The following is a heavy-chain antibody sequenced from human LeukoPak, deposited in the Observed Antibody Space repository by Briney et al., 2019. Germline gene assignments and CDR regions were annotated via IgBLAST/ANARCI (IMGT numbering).Heavy chain of an antibody. CDR1: GYTFTGYY. Sequence: ASVKVSCKASGYTFTGYYMHWVRQAPGQGLEWMGWINPNSGGTNYAQKFQGRVTMTRDTSISTAYMELSRLRSDDTAVYYCARGTYSSGWYPYYFGYWGQGTLVTVSS. D-gene: IGHD6-19*01. CDR3: ARGTYSSGWYPYYFGY. CDR2: INPNSGGT. V-gene: IGHV1-2*02. J-gene: IGHJ4*02.